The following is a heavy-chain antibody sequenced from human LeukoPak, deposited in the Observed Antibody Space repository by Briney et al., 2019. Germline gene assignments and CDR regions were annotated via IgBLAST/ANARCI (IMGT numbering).Heavy chain of an antibody. D-gene: IGHD3-22*01. CDR2: ISSSSSYI. J-gene: IGHJ4*02. CDR3: ARDREVATYYYDSSGYYYDY. V-gene: IGHV3-21*01. CDR1: GFTFSSYS. Sequence: PGGSLRLSCAASGFTFSSYSMNWVRQAPGKGLEWVSSISSSSSYIYYADSVKGRFTISRDNAKNSLYLQMNSLRAEDTAVYYCARDREVATYYYDSSGYYYDYWGQGPLVTVSS.